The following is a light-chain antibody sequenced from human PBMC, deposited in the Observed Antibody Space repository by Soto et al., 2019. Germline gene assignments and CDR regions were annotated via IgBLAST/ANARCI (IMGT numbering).Light chain of an antibody. CDR2: GAS. J-gene: IGKJ1*01. V-gene: IGKV3-20*01. CDR1: QSVSSSY. CDR3: QQYGSSPGT. Sequence: EIVLTQSPGTLSLSPGERATLSCRASQSVSSSYLAWYQQKPGQAPRLLIYGASSRATGIPDGFSGSGSGTDFIFSFSRLEPEDFAVYYCQQYGSSPGTFGQGTKV.